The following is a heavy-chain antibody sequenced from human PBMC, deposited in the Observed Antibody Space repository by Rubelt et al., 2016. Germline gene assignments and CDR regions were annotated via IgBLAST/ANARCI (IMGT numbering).Heavy chain of an antibody. Sequence: GGGLVQPGESLRLSCVASGFTFSDHYMDWVRQAPGKGLEWVGRTRNKANGYTTEYAASVRGRFTISRDDSKNSLYLQMNSLRAEDTAVYYCARVLYGWDYYYYGMDVWGQGTTVTVSS. CDR2: TRNKANGYTT. D-gene: IGHD3-10*01. CDR3: ARVLYGWDYYYYGMDV. V-gene: IGHV3-72*01. J-gene: IGHJ6*02. CDR1: GFTFSDHY.